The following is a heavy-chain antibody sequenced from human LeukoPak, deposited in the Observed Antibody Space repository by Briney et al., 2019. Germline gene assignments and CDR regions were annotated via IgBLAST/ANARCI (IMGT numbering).Heavy chain of an antibody. CDR2: IIPILGIA. CDR3: ARDPVVTATNFDY. D-gene: IGHD2-21*02. CDR1: GGTFSSYA. J-gene: IGHJ4*02. Sequence: SVKVSCKASGGTFSSYAISWVRQAPGQGREWMGRIIPILGIANYAQKFQGRVTITADKSTSTAYMELSSLRSEDTAVYYCARDPVVTATNFDYWGQGTLVTVSS. V-gene: IGHV1-69*04.